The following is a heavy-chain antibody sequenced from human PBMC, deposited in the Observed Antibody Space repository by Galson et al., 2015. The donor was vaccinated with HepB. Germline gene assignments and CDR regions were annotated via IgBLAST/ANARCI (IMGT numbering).Heavy chain of an antibody. V-gene: IGHV3-15*01. D-gene: IGHD5/OR15-5a*01. CDR3: TTDTSTMTLSTFYYYMDV. J-gene: IGHJ6*03. CDR2: IKSEFDGATT. Sequence: SLRLSCAASGFRFSGAWMSWVRQAPGKGLEWVGRIKSEFDGATTNYAAPVKGRFTISRDDSKNTLYLQMSSLKTEDTAMYYCTTDTSTMTLSTFYYYMDVWGKGTTVTVSS. CDR1: GFRFSGAW.